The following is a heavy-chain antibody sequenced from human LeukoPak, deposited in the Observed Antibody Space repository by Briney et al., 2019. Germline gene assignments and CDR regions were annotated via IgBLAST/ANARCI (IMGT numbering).Heavy chain of an antibody. V-gene: IGHV4-38-2*02. CDR2: IYNSGST. J-gene: IGHJ4*02. D-gene: IGHD3-10*01. CDR1: GYSISSGYY. CDR3: ARDYFYGSGSYYKN. Sequence: PSETLSLTCTVSGYSISSGYYWGWIRQPPGKGLEWIGNIYNSGSTYYNPSLKSRVTISVDTSKNQFSLKLSSVTAADTAVYYCARDYFYGSGSYYKNWGQGTLVTVSS.